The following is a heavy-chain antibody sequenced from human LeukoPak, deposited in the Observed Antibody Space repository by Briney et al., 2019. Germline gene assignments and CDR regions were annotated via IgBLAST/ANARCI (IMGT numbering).Heavy chain of an antibody. CDR2: IYYSGST. CDR1: GYSISSGYY. J-gene: IGHJ3*02. Sequence: PSETLSLTCAVSGYSISSGYYWGWIRQPPGKGLEWIGYIYYSGSTNYNPSLKSRVTISVDTSKNQFSLKLSSVTAADTAVYYCARAPPSYSSGWIDAFDIWGQGTMVTVSS. D-gene: IGHD6-19*01. V-gene: IGHV4-38-2*01. CDR3: ARAPPSYSSGWIDAFDI.